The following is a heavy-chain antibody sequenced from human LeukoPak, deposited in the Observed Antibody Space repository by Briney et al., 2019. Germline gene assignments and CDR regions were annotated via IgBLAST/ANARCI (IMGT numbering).Heavy chain of an antibody. CDR2: INPDSGGA. CDR3: ARGTDCSGGSCLDY. D-gene: IGHD2-15*01. V-gene: IGHV1-2*06. CDR1: GYTFTAYY. Sequence: GASVKVSCKASGYTFTAYYMHWVRQAPGQGLEWMGLINPDSGGANYAQNFQGRVTMTRDTSISTVYMELSRLRSDDTAVYYCARGTDCSGGSCLDYWGQGTLVTVSS. J-gene: IGHJ4*02.